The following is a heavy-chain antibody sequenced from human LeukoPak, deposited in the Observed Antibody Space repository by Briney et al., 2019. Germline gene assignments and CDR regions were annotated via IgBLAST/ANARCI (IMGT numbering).Heavy chain of an antibody. CDR1: GFTFSDYY. CDR3: ASRDTTGTTQY. D-gene: IGHD1-1*01. V-gene: IGHV3-11*01. Sequence: GGSLRLSCAASGFTFSDYYMSWIRQAPGKGLEWVSYISRSGSSIYYADSVKGRITISRDNAKNSLYLQMNSLRAEDTAVYYCASRDTTGTTQYWGQGTLVTVSS. CDR2: ISRSGSSI. J-gene: IGHJ4*02.